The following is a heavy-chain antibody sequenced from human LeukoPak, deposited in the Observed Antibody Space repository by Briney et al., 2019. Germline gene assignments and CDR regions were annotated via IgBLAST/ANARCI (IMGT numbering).Heavy chain of an antibody. Sequence: SETLSLTCTVSGGSISSSSYYWGWIRQPPRKGLEWIGSIYYSGSTYYNPSLKSRVTISVDTSKNQFSLKLSSVTAADTAVYYCARWGIAAPPVRYNWFDPWGQGTLVTVSS. CDR1: GGSISSSSYY. D-gene: IGHD6-13*01. J-gene: IGHJ5*02. CDR2: IYYSGST. V-gene: IGHV4-39*07. CDR3: ARWGIAAPPVRYNWFDP.